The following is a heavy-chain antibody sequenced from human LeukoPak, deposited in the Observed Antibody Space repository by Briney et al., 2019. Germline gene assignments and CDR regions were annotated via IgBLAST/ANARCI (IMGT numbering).Heavy chain of an antibody. CDR2: IWHDGSVE. J-gene: IGHJ6*03. V-gene: IGHV3-30*02. CDR1: GFMFSRLG. CDR3: AKEGDQFRGYLDA. D-gene: IGHD3-16*01. Sequence: PGGSLRLSCTASGFMFSRLGMQWVRQAPGEGLEWVAMIWHDGSVEEYADSVKGRFTISRDNSQNTLYLQMSGLRDDTAVYYCAKEGDQFRGYLDAWGKGTTVTVSS.